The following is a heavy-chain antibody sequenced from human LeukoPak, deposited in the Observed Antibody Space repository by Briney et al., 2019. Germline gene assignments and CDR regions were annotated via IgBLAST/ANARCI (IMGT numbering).Heavy chain of an antibody. D-gene: IGHD3-22*01. CDR1: SGSISSYY. J-gene: IGHJ4*02. Sequence: SETLSLTCTVSSGSISSYYWSWIRQPPGKGLEWIGFFYYTGNTNYNPSLKSRVTISVDTSKNQFSLKLSSVTAADTAVYYCARVLPNYYDSSGYYYISYYFDYWGQGTLVTVSS. CDR3: ARVLPNYYDSSGYYYISYYFDY. CDR2: FYYTGNT. V-gene: IGHV4-59*01.